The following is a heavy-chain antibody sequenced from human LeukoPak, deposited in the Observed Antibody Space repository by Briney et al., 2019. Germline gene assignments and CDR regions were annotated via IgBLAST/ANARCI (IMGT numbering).Heavy chain of an antibody. Sequence: ASVKVSCKASGGTFSGYAISWVRQAPGQGLEWMGGIIPIFGTANYAQKFQGRVTITADESTSTAYMELSSLRSEDTAVYYCARLSGYSSGYYYSDYWGQGTLVTVSS. CDR2: IIPIFGTA. CDR3: ARLSGYSSGYYYSDY. D-gene: IGHD3-22*01. J-gene: IGHJ4*02. CDR1: GGTFSGYA. V-gene: IGHV1-69*01.